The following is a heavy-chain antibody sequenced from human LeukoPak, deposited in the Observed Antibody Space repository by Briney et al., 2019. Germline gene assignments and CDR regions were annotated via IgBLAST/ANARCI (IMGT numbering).Heavy chain of an antibody. J-gene: IGHJ5*02. CDR2: IIPIFGTA. CDR3: ARTFLEWLGWFDP. CDR1: GGTFSSYA. D-gene: IGHD3-3*02. V-gene: IGHV1-69*13. Sequence: ASVKVSSKASGGTFSSYAISWVRQAPGQGLEWMGGIIPIFGTANYAQKFQGRVTITADESTSTAYMELSSLRSEDTAVYYCARTFLEWLGWFDPWGQGTLVTVSS.